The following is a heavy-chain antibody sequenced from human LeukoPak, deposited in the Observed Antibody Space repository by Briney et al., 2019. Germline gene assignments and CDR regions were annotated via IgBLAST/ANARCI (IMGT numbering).Heavy chain of an antibody. CDR3: ARGTLPGAFDY. J-gene: IGHJ4*02. CDR2: IIPILGIA. D-gene: IGHD2-15*01. CDR1: GGTFSSYA. Sequence: GASVKVSCKASGGTFSSYAISWVRQAPGQGLEWMGRIIPILGIANYAQKFQGRVTITADKSTSTAHMELSSLRSEDTAVYYCARGTLPGAFDYWGQGTLVTVSS. V-gene: IGHV1-69*04.